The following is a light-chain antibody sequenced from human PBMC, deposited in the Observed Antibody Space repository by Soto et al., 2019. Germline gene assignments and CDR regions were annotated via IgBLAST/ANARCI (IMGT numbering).Light chain of an antibody. V-gene: IGKV3-11*01. Sequence: EIVLTQSPATLSLSPGERATLSCRASQSVSSYLAWYQQKPGQAPRLLIYDASNRATGIPVRFSGSGSGTDFTLTISSLEPEDFAVYYCQKRNNWLFTFGGGTKVEIK. CDR3: QKRNNWLFT. CDR1: QSVSSY. CDR2: DAS. J-gene: IGKJ4*01.